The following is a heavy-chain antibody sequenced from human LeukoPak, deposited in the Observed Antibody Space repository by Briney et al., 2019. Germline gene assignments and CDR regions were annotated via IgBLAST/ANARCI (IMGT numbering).Heavy chain of an antibody. J-gene: IGHJ4*02. CDR2: ISGSGNVT. CDR1: GFTFAKYA. Sequence: GGSLKLSCVGSGFTFAKYAMTWVREAPGKGLEWVSVISGSGNVTYYSESVKGRFTISRDNSKRTLYLQMDSLRADDTAIYYWAKDRAGANWGQGTLVLVSS. CDR3: AKDRAGAN. V-gene: IGHV3-23*01.